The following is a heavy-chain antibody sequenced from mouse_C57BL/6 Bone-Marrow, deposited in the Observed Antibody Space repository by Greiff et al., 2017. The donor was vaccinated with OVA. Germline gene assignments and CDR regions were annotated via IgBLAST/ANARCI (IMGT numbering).Heavy chain of an antibody. D-gene: IGHD2-1*01. Sequence: EVQLVESGGDLVKPGGSLKLSCAASGFTFSSYGMSWVRQTPDQRLEWVATISSGGSYTYYPDSVKGRFTISRDNAKNTLYLQMSSLKSEDTAMYYCARHGKGFAYWGQGTLVTVSA. CDR2: ISSGGSYT. J-gene: IGHJ3*01. V-gene: IGHV5-6*01. CDR3: ARHGKGFAY. CDR1: GFTFSSYG.